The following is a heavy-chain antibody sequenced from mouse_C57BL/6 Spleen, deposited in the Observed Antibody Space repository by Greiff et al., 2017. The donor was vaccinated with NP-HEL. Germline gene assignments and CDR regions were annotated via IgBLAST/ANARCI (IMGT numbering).Heavy chain of an antibody. V-gene: IGHV1-69*01. CDR2: IDPSDSYT. Sequence: VQLQQPGAELVMPGASVKLSCKASGYTFTSYWMHWVKQRPGQGLEWIGEIDPSDSYTNYNQKFKGKSTLTVDKSSSTAYMQLSSLTSEDSAVYYCARSGALRAMDYWGQGTSVTVSS. J-gene: IGHJ4*01. CDR1: GYTFTSYW. D-gene: IGHD1-3*01. CDR3: ARSGALRAMDY.